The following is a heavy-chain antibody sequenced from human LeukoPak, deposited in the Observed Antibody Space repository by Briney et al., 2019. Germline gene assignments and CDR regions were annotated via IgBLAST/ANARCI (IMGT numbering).Heavy chain of an antibody. D-gene: IGHD5-18*01. CDR3: ASGPGYKRTLSLHYMDV. V-gene: IGHV4-4*07. CDR2: IYTSGST. J-gene: IGHJ6*03. CDR1: GGSISSYY. Sequence: SETLSLTCTVSGGSISSYYWSWIRQPAGKGLEWIGRIYTSGSTNYNPSLKSRVTMSVDTSKNQFSLKLSSVTAADTAVYCCASGPGYKRTLSLHYMDVWGKGTTVTISS.